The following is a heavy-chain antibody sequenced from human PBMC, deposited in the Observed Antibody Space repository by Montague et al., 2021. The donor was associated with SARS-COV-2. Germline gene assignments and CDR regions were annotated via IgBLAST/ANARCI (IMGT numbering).Heavy chain of an antibody. CDR1: GDSVSTNNTT. V-gene: IGHV6-1*01. CDR2: TYFRSKWYN. CDR3: GRVFAPAGTFDF. J-gene: IGHJ4*02. D-gene: IGHD6-13*01. Sequence: SAISGDSVSTNNTTWNWARQSPSGDLEWLGRTYFRSKWYNDYAVSVKSRITINPDTSKNQFSLQLKSVTPKDTAIYFCGRVFAPAGTFDFWGQGTLVTVSS.